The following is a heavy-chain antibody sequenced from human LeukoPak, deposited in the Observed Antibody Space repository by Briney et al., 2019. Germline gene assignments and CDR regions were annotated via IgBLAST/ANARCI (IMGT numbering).Heavy chain of an antibody. CDR1: GYTFTSYD. D-gene: IGHD3-16*02. V-gene: IGHV1-8*01. CDR3: ARGSYDYVWASYRDTDY. CDR2: MNPNSGNT. Sequence: ASVKVSCKASGYTFTSYDINWVRQATGQGLEWMGWMNPNSGNTGYAQKFQGRVTMTRNTSTSTAYMELSSLRSEDTAVYYCARGSYDYVWASYRDTDYWGQGTLVTVSS. J-gene: IGHJ4*02.